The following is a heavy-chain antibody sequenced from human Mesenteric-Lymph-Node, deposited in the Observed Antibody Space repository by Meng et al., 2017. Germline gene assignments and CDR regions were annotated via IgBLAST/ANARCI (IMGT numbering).Heavy chain of an antibody. CDR3: ARNWEGSDY. CDR2: NNPNSGGT. J-gene: IGHJ4*02. V-gene: IGHV1-2*06. CDR1: GYTFTGYY. D-gene: IGHD1-26*01. Sequence: ASVKVSCKASGYTFTGYYMHWVRQAPGQGLEWMGRNNPNSGGTNYAQKFQGRVTLTRDTSINTAYMELTRLTSDDTAVYYCARNWEGSDYWGQGTLVTVST.